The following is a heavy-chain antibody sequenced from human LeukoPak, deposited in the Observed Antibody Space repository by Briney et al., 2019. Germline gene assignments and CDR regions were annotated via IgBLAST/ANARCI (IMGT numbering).Heavy chain of an antibody. Sequence: SETLSLTCTVSGYSISSGYYWSWIRQPPGKGLEWIGYIYYSGSTKYNPSLKSRVTISVDTSKNQFSLKLSSMTAADTAVYYCARDADTSFDYWGQGTLVTVSS. CDR2: IYYSGST. CDR3: ARDADTSFDY. D-gene: IGHD2-2*02. J-gene: IGHJ4*02. V-gene: IGHV4-61*01. CDR1: GYSISSGYY.